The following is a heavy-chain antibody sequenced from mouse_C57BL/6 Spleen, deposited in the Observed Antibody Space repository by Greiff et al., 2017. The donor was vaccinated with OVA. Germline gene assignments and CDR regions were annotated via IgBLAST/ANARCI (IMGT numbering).Heavy chain of an antibody. CDR2: IWSGGST. D-gene: IGHD2-3*01. V-gene: IGHV2-2*01. CDR3: ASVYDGDYGNYAMDY. CDR1: GFSLTSYG. J-gene: IGHJ4*01. Sequence: VQLVESGPGLVQPSQSLSITCTVSGFSLTSYGVHWVRQSPGKGLEWLGVIWSGGSTDYNAAFISRLSISKDNSKSQVFFKMNSLQADDTAIYYCASVYDGDYGNYAMDYWGQGTSVTVSS.